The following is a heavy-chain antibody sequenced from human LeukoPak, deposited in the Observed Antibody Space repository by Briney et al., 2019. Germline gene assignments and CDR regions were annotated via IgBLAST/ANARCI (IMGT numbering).Heavy chain of an antibody. CDR3: ARVDYDFWSGPRQWFDP. Sequence: PSQTLSLTCAVSGGSISSGGYSWSWIRQPPGKGLEWIGYIYHSGSTYYNPSLKSRVTISVDRSKNQFSLKLSSVTAADTAVYYCARVDYDFWSGPRQWFDPWGQGTLVTVSS. V-gene: IGHV4-30-2*01. CDR2: IYHSGST. D-gene: IGHD3-3*01. CDR1: GGSISSGGYS. J-gene: IGHJ5*02.